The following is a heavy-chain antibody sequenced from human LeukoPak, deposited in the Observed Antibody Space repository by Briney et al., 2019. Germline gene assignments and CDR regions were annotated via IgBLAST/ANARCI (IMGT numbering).Heavy chain of an antibody. D-gene: IGHD2-2*03. J-gene: IGHJ5*02. CDR2: ISGSGGST. Sequence: GASLRLSCAASGFTFSSYAMSWVRQAPGKGLEWVSAISGSGGSTYYADSVKGRLTISRDNSKNTLYLQMNSLRAEDTAVYYCASIPLDIVVVPAARYNWFDPWGQGTLVTVSS. CDR3: ASIPLDIVVVPAARYNWFDP. CDR1: GFTFSSYA. V-gene: IGHV3-23*01.